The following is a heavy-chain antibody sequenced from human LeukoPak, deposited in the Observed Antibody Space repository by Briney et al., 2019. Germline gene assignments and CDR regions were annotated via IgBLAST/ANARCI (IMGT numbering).Heavy chain of an antibody. D-gene: IGHD6-13*01. CDR3: ARSLAAAGPYYYYYYMGV. CDR1: GFTVSSNY. J-gene: IGHJ6*03. CDR2: IYSGGST. Sequence: GGSLRLSCAASGFTVSSNYMSWVRQAPGKGLEWVSVIYSGGSTYYADSVKGRFTISRDNSKNTLYLQMNSLRAEDTDVYYCARSLAAAGPYYYYYYMGVWGKGTTVTVSS. V-gene: IGHV3-53*01.